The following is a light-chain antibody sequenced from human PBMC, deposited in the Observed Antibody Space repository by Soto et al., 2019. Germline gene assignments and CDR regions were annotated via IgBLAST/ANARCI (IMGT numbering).Light chain of an antibody. J-gene: IGLJ3*02. CDR1: SSHIGMNT. CDR3: SAWDDSVNARV. V-gene: IGLV1-44*01. Sequence: QSVLTQPHSASGTPGQRVTISCSGSSSHIGMNTVNWYQQRQGTAPKLHIYRSNQRPAGVPDRFASSKSGTSAPLAISGLQSEDEVDYYCSAWDDSVNARVFVGGTKLTVL. CDR2: RSN.